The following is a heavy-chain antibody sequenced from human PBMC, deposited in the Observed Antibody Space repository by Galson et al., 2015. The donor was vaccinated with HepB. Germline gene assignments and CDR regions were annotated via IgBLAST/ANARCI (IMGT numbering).Heavy chain of an antibody. CDR1: GFTFSSYA. Sequence: SLRLSCAASGFTFSSYAMSWVRQAPGKGLEWVSAISGSGGSTYYADSVKGRFTISRDNSKNTLCLQMNSLRAEDTAVYYCAKNRVWQWLVEYYFDYWGQGTLVTVSS. CDR3: AKNRVWQWLVEYYFDY. D-gene: IGHD6-19*01. J-gene: IGHJ4*02. CDR2: ISGSGGST. V-gene: IGHV3-23*01.